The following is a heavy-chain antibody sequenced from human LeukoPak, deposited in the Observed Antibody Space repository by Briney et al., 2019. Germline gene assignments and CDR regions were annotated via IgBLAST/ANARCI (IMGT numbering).Heavy chain of an antibody. Sequence: SSVKLSCKASGGTFSSYAISWVRQAPGQGLEWMGGIIPIFGTANYAQKFQGRVTITADKSTSTAYMELSSLRSEDTAVYDCARDRYSSGWLDAFDIWGQGTMVTVSS. D-gene: IGHD6-19*01. CDR2: IIPIFGTA. CDR1: GGTFSSYA. CDR3: ARDRYSSGWLDAFDI. V-gene: IGHV1-69*06. J-gene: IGHJ3*02.